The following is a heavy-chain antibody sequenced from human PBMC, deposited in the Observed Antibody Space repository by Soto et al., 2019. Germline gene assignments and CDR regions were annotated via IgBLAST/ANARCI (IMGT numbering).Heavy chain of an antibody. J-gene: IGHJ3*02. Sequence: ASVKVSCKASGYTFTSFAIHWVRQAPGQRPDWMGWINPDNGHTRYSQKFQGRVTITRDTSASAAYMELRSLRSDDTAVYYCARDRAGLAFDIWGQGTMVTVSS. V-gene: IGHV1-3*01. CDR3: ARDRAGLAFDI. CDR2: INPDNGHT. CDR1: GYTFTSFA.